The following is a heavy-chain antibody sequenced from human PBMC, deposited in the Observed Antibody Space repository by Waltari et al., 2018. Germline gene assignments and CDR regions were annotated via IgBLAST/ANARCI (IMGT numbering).Heavy chain of an antibody. CDR3: ARARDEHTAMVFFDL. CDR1: GISVSSPP. V-gene: IGHV3-66*02. CDR2: MYPPGSS. Sequence: VQLAESGGDLVHSGGSLRLSCAASGISVSSPPMSWVRQSPGKGLEWVSVMYPPGSSYNADAVEGRFSISRDISQNTVHLQMNNLRLEDTAIYYCARARDEHTAMVFFDLWGQGTVVTVSS. J-gene: IGHJ4*02. D-gene: IGHD5-18*01.